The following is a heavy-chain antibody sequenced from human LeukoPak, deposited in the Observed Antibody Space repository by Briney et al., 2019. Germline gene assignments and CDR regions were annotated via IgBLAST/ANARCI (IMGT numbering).Heavy chain of an antibody. CDR1: GFTFTSSA. Sequence: SVKVSCKASGFTFTSSAMQWERQARGQRLEWIGWIVVGSGNTNYAQKFQERVTITRDMSTSTAYMELSSLRSEDTAVYYCAADGGQNWNSYYYGMDVWGQGTTVTVSS. D-gene: IGHD1-7*01. J-gene: IGHJ6*02. CDR3: AADGGQNWNSYYYGMDV. CDR2: IVVGSGNT. V-gene: IGHV1-58*02.